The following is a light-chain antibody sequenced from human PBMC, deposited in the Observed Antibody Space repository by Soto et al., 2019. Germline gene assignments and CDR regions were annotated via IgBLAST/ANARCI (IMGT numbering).Light chain of an antibody. CDR2: DAS. J-gene: IGKJ3*01. CDR3: HQFQNYPS. Sequence: AIQLTQSPSSLSASVGDRVTITCRASQDIYSALAWYQQKPGKAPKLLIYDASSLKSGVPSRFSGSGSGTDFTLTISSLQPEDFATYYCHQFQNYPSFGPGTKVDIK. CDR1: QDIYSA. V-gene: IGKV1D-13*01.